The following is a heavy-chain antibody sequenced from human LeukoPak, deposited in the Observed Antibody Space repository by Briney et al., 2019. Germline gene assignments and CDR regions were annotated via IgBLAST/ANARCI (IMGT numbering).Heavy chain of an antibody. Sequence: SETQSLTCTVSGGSISSGDYYWSWIRQPPGKGLEWIGYIYYSGSTYYNPSLKSRVTISVDTSKNQFSLKLSSVTAADTAVYYCARDGSGSYYNTYGMDVWGQGTTVTVSS. V-gene: IGHV4-30-4*01. CDR3: ARDGSGSYYNTYGMDV. CDR2: IYYSGST. CDR1: GGSISSGDYY. D-gene: IGHD3-10*01. J-gene: IGHJ6*02.